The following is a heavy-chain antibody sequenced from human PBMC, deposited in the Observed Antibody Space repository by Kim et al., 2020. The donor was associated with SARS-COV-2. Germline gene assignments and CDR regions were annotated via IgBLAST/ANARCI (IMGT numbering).Heavy chain of an antibody. J-gene: IGHJ4*02. CDR3: AKGHLGVVVVTHFDY. Sequence: GGSLRLSCAASGFTFSSYAMSWVRQAPGKGLEWVSAISVSGGSTYYADSVKGRFTISRDNSKNTLYLQMNSLRAEDTAVYYCAKGHLGVVVVTHFDYWGQGTLVTVSS. CDR1: GFTFSSYA. CDR2: ISVSGGST. D-gene: IGHD3-22*01. V-gene: IGHV3-23*01.